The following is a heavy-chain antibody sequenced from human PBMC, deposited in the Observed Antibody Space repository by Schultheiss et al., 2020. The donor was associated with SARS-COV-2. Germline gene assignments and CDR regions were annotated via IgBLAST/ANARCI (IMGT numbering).Heavy chain of an antibody. J-gene: IGHJ6*03. CDR2: ISYDGNNK. Sequence: GGSLRLSCAASGFTFSSYAMHWVRQAPGKGLEWVAVISYDGNNKYYADSVKGRFTISRDNYKTTLFLQMNSLRAEDTAVYYCAKDVATLNAVYYYYYMDVWGKGTTVTVSS. D-gene: IGHD5-12*01. CDR3: AKDVATLNAVYYYYYMDV. CDR1: GFTFSSYA. V-gene: IGHV3-30-3*01.